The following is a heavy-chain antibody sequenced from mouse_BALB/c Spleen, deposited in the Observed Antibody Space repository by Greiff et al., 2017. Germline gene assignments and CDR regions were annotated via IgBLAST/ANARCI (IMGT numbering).Heavy chain of an antibody. Sequence: EVQLQQSGPELVKPGASVKISCKASGYTFTDYNMHWVKQSHGKSLEWIGYIYPYNGGTGYNQKFKSKATLTVDNSSSTAYMELRSLTSEDSAVYYCATKGNYRYELAYWGQVTLVTVSA. CDR1: GYTFTDYN. D-gene: IGHD2-14*01. V-gene: IGHV1S29*02. CDR2: IYPYNGGT. J-gene: IGHJ3*01. CDR3: ATKGNYRYELAY.